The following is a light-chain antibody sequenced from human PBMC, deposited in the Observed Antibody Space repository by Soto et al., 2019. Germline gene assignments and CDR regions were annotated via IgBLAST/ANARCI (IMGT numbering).Light chain of an antibody. CDR1: QSISTW. V-gene: IGKV1-5*03. CDR2: KAS. J-gene: IGKJ2*01. Sequence: DIQMTQSHSSLSASVGDRVTITCLASQSISTWLAWYQLKPGKAPKLLIYKASNLQSGVPSRFSGSGSGTEFTLTISSLQPDDFATYYCQQYNVFSPYTFGQGTKLAI. CDR3: QQYNVFSPYT.